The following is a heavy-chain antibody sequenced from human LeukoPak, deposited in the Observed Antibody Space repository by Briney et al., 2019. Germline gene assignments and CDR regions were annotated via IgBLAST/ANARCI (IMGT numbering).Heavy chain of an antibody. D-gene: IGHD5-18*01. CDR1: GVTISDFY. CDR2: ISSSGNNI. Sequence: NSGGSLRLSCEGAGVTISDFYMTWIRQAPGKGLEWVSSISSSGNNILYADSVKGRFTISRDNANNSMHLQMSGLRAEDTAVYYCASRPGYSYAFDQWGHGSLVTVSS. J-gene: IGHJ4*01. CDR3: ASRPGYSYAFDQ. V-gene: IGHV3-11*01.